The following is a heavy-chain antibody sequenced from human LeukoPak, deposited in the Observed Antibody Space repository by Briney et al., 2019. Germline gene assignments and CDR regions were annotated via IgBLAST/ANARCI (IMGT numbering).Heavy chain of an antibody. CDR1: GYTFTGYY. Sequence: GASVKVSCKASGYTFTGYYMHWVRQAPGQGLEWMGWINPNSGGTNYAQKFQGRVTMTRDTSISTAYMELSSLPSDDTAVYYCASTGQQLVDGDWFDPWGQGTLVTVSS. J-gene: IGHJ5*02. CDR3: ASTGQQLVDGDWFDP. V-gene: IGHV1-2*02. CDR2: INPNSGGT. D-gene: IGHD6-13*01.